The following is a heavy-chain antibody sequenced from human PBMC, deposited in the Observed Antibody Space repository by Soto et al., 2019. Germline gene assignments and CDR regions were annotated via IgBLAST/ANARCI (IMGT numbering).Heavy chain of an antibody. Sequence: QVQLVESGGGVVQPGTSLRLSCVASGFGFNFFGIHWVRQAPGKGLEWVAGISGDASRIYYADDLKGRVTISRVNSENTLYLQMTSLRPEDTALYDCARDRDAGWFVMDVWGQGTTVTV. CDR3: ARDRDAGWFVMDV. CDR2: ISGDASRI. D-gene: IGHD3-10*01. V-gene: IGHV3-30*03. J-gene: IGHJ6*02. CDR1: GFGFNFFG.